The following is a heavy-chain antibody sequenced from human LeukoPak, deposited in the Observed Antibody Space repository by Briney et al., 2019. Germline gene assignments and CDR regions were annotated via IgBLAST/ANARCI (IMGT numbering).Heavy chain of an antibody. D-gene: IGHD3-9*01. CDR1: GITLSNYG. CDR3: ASTQRYYDILTGYPSGGWFDP. J-gene: IGHJ5*02. CDR2: ISGSGGNT. Sequence: GGSLRLSCAVSGITLSNYGMSWVRQAPGKGLEWVSGISGSGGNTYYADSVKGRFTISRDNSKNTLYLQMNSLRAEDTAVYYCASTQRYYDILTGYPSGGWFDPWGQGTLVTVSS. V-gene: IGHV3-23*01.